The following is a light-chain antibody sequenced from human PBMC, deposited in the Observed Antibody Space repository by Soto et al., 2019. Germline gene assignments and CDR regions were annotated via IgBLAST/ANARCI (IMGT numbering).Light chain of an antibody. V-gene: IGKV3-20*01. J-gene: IGKJ4*01. CDR2: GAS. CDR3: QQYDNLPLT. Sequence: EIVLTQSPGTLSLSPGERATLSCRASQSVVSTYLAWYQQKPGQAPRLLISGASDRATGIPARFIGSGSGTDFTLTISRLEPADFAVYYGQQYDNLPLTFGGGTEV. CDR1: QSVVSTY.